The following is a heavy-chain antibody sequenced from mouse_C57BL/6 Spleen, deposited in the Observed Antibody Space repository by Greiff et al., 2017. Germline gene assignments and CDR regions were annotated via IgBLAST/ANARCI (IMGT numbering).Heavy chain of an antibody. J-gene: IGHJ1*03. CDR2: IRNKANGYTT. CDR1: GFTFTDYY. Sequence: EVHLVESGGGLVQPGGSLSLSCAASGFTFTDYYMSWVRQPPGKALEWLGFIRNKANGYTTEYSASVKGRFTISRDNSQSILYLQMNALRAEDSATYYCARYMGSYGYFDVWGTGTTVTVSS. V-gene: IGHV7-3*01. D-gene: IGHD4-1*01. CDR3: ARYMGSYGYFDV.